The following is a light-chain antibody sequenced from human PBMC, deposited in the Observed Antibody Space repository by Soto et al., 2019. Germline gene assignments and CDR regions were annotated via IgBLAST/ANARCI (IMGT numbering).Light chain of an antibody. Sequence: QSVLTQPPSASGSPGQRVTIPCSGSSSNIGGNVVSWYQHLPGTAPKLLIYGNSQRPSGVPDRISASKSGTSASLAISGLQSEDEADYYCAVWDDLLSGHVVFGGRTQLTVL. J-gene: IGLJ2*01. V-gene: IGLV1-44*01. CDR1: SSNIGGNV. CDR2: GNS. CDR3: AVWDDLLSGHVV.